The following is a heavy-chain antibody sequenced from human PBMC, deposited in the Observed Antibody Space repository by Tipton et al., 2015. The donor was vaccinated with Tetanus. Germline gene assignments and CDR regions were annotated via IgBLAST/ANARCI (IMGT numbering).Heavy chain of an antibody. J-gene: IGHJ5*02. Sequence: TLSLTCSVSGGSLRSGDHYWSWIRQPPGKGLEWLGCISSSGSTNSNYSLKSRITMSRDTSKNQFSLKLGSVTAADTAVYFCSRGNFDFSKKGPLDPWGPGLLVIVSA. CDR1: GGSLRSGDHY. V-gene: IGHV4-61*08. CDR3: SRGNFDFSKKGPLDP. CDR2: ISSSGST. D-gene: IGHD3-3*01.